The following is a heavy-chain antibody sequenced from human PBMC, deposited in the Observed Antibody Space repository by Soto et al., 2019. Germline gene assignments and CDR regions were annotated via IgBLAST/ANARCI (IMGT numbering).Heavy chain of an antibody. Sequence: GESLKISCKGSGYSFTRYWIAWVRQMPGKGLEWMGIIYPGDSNTRYSPSFQGQVTISADKSINTAFLQWSSLKASDTAMYYCARPYGMDVWGQGTTVTVSS. CDR3: ARPYGMDV. CDR2: IYPGDSNT. V-gene: IGHV5-51*01. J-gene: IGHJ6*02. CDR1: GYSFTRYW.